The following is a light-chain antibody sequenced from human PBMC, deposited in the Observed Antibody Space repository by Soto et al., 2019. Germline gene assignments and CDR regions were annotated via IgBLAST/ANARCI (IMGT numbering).Light chain of an antibody. Sequence: SYELTQPPSVSVAPGKTARITCGGNNIGSKSVHWYQQKPGQAPVLVIYYDNDRPSGIPERFSGSNSGNTATLTISRVEAGDEADDYCQVLDSSSDLRGVFGGGTKLTVL. V-gene: IGLV3-21*04. J-gene: IGLJ2*01. CDR3: QVLDSSSDLRGV. CDR1: NIGSKS. CDR2: YDN.